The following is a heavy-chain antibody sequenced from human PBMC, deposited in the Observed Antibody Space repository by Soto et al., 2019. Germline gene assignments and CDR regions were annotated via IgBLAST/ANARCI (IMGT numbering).Heavy chain of an antibody. V-gene: IGHV1-69*08. CDR3: AFLDWNIGPTHYYMDV. CDR2: VIPILRTA. J-gene: IGHJ6*03. Sequence: QVQLVQSGAEVKKPGSSVKVSCKASGATFNGFFMSWVRQAPGQGLEWMGRVIPILRTADYAQRFQGRLTITADKATSTGHMELSSATSDDTAMYYSAFLDWNIGPTHYYMDVWGKGTTVTVSS. D-gene: IGHD1-1*01. CDR1: GATFNGFF.